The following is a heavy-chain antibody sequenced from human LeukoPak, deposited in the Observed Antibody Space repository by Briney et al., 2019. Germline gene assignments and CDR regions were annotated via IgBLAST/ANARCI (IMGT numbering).Heavy chain of an antibody. CDR2: ISSSSSTI. CDR1: GFTFSSYA. Sequence: GGSLRLSCAASGFTFSSYAMSWVRQAPGKGLEWVSYISSSSSTIYYADSVKGRFTISRDNAKNSLYLQMNSLRAEDTAVYYCARGIRQQLVRSTPDYWGQGTLVTVSS. V-gene: IGHV3-48*04. D-gene: IGHD6-13*01. CDR3: ARGIRQQLVRSTPDY. J-gene: IGHJ4*02.